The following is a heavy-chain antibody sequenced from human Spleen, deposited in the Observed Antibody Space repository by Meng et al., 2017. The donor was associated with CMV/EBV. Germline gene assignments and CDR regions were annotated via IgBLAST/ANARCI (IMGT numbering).Heavy chain of an antibody. J-gene: IGHJ4*02. CDR3: DPGVYL. Sequence: RIYCSAAGITYSDGWMSWVRQAPGKGLEWVGRIKSNADGGTTDYATTVNGSFTMSRDDSKNTLSLQMDRHNTEDTAMYYSDPGVYLGGQGTLVTVSS. CDR1: GITYSDGW. CDR2: IKSNADGGTT. V-gene: IGHV3-15*01. D-gene: IGHD5/OR15-5a*01.